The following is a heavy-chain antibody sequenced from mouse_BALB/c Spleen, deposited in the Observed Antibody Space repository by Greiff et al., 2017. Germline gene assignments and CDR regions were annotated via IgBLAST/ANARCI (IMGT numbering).Heavy chain of an antibody. CDR3: TRQVMITTAMDY. J-gene: IGHJ4*01. CDR1: GYSFTSYW. Sequence: EVQLQQSGTVLARPGASVKMSCKASGYSFTSYWMHWVKQRPGQGLEWIGAIYPGNSDTSYNQKFKGKAKLTAVTSASTAYMELSSLTNEDSAVYYCTRQVMITTAMDYWGQGTSVTVSS. V-gene: IGHV1-5*01. D-gene: IGHD2-4*01. CDR2: IYPGNSDT.